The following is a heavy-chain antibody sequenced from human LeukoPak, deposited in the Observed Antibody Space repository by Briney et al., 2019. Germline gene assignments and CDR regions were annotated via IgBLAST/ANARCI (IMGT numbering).Heavy chain of an antibody. CDR3: ARGSDWYFY. CDR1: GGSISSYY. J-gene: IGHJ4*02. D-gene: IGHD6-19*01. V-gene: IGHV4-59*12. CDR2: IHYTGST. Sequence: SETLSLTCTVSGGSISSYYWSWIRQPPGKGLEWIRYIHYTGSTNYNPSLKSRVTISVDTSKNQFSLKLSSVTATDTAVYYCARGSDWYFYWGLGTLVTVSS.